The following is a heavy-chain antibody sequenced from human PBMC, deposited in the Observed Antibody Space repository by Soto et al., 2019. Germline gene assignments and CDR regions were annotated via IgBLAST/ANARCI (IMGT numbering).Heavy chain of an antibody. Sequence: GGSLRLSCAASGFTFSSYSMNWVRQAPGKGLQWVALISYEGSNTYYADSVKGRFTVSRDNSKSTLYLQMNSLRPEDTGVYYCARVTPGNNLYYFSGMDVWGQGTSVTVSS. J-gene: IGHJ6*02. CDR2: ISYEGSNT. CDR1: GFTFSSYS. D-gene: IGHD1-1*01. CDR3: ARVTPGNNLYYFSGMDV. V-gene: IGHV3-30*03.